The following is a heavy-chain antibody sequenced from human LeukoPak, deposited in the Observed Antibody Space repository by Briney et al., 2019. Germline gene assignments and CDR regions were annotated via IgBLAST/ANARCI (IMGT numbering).Heavy chain of an antibody. J-gene: IGHJ5*02. CDR3: AGLYSSSWWNWFDP. V-gene: IGHV1-18*01. CDR1: GYTFTSYG. CDR2: ISACNGNT. Sequence: ASVKVSCKASGYTFTSYGISWVRQAPGQGLEWMGWISACNGNTNYAQKLQGRVTMTTDTSTSTAYMELRSLRSDDTAVYYCAGLYSSSWWNWFDPWGQGTLVTVSS. D-gene: IGHD6-13*01.